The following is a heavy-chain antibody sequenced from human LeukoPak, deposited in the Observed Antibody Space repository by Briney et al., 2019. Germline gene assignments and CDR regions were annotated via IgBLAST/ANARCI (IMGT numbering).Heavy chain of an antibody. D-gene: IGHD6-19*01. J-gene: IGHJ4*02. CDR2: IKRDGSDK. CDR1: GFTFSTYW. Sequence: GGSLRLSCAASGFTFSTYWMSWVRQAPGKGLEWVANIKRDGSDKYYVDSVKGRFTISRDNARNSLYLQMNSLRAEDTAVYYCAKVGVAGTSRYFDYWGQGTLVTVSS. V-gene: IGHV3-7*01. CDR3: AKVGVAGTSRYFDY.